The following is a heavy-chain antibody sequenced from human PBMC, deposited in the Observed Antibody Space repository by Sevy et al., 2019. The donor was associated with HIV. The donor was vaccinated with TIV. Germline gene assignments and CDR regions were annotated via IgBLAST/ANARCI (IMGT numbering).Heavy chain of an antibody. CDR1: GFTFSDYW. V-gene: IGHV3-7*01. Sequence: GGSLRLSCVVTGFTFSDYWMSWVRQAPGKGLEWVANIIQDGSEMHYVDSVKGRFTIFRDNDKNLLYLQMNSLRAEDTAFYYCVRDYYVSSGSYPWVYWGRGTLVTVSS. D-gene: IGHD6-25*01. J-gene: IGHJ4*02. CDR3: VRDYYVSSGSYPWVY. CDR2: IIQDGSEM.